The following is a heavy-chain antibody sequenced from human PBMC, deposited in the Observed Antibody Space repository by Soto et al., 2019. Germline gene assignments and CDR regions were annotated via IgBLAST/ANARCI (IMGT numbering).Heavy chain of an antibody. J-gene: IGHJ3*02. Sequence: GGSLRLSCAASGFTFSSHSMNWVRQAPGKGLEWVSYISSSSSTIYYADSVKGRFTISRDNAKNSLYLQMNSLRAEDTAVYYCARDGDRYCSGGSCRRAFDIWGQGTMVTVSS. CDR3: ARDGDRYCSGGSCRRAFDI. CDR2: ISSSSSTI. V-gene: IGHV3-48*01. CDR1: GFTFSSHS. D-gene: IGHD2-15*01.